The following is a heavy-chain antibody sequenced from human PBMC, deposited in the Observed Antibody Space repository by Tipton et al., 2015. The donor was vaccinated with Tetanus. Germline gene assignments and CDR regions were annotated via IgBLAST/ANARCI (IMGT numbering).Heavy chain of an antibody. J-gene: IGHJ2*01. V-gene: IGHV3-21*01. CDR2: IGDTEFVT. CDR1: GFTFSTYP. Sequence: SLRLSCEASGFTFSTYPMHWVRQAPGKGLEWVSAIGDTEFVTYYADSLKGRFTISRDNAKNSVYLQMNSLRAEDTAVYYCARDRAPPSSWYFDLWGRGTLVTVSS. CDR3: ARDRAPPSSWYFDL. D-gene: IGHD3-10*01.